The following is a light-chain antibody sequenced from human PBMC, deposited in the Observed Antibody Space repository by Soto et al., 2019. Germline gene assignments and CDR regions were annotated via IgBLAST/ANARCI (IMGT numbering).Light chain of an antibody. Sequence: DIQMTQSPSSLSASVGDRFTITCLASQIISSYLNWYQQKPGKAPKLLIYAASSLQSGVPSRFSGSGSGTDFTLTISSLQPEDFATYYCQQSYSTLWTFGQGTKVDIK. V-gene: IGKV1-39*01. CDR3: QQSYSTLWT. CDR1: QIISSY. J-gene: IGKJ1*01. CDR2: AAS.